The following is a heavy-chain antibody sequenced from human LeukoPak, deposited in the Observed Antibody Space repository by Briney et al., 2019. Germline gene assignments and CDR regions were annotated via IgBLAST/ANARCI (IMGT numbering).Heavy chain of an antibody. J-gene: IGHJ3*01. D-gene: IGHD6-6*01. V-gene: IGHV3-9*03. CDR3: TKDIIAARLGAFDV. CDR1: GFTFDDYA. CDR2: ISSNSGSI. Sequence: GGSLRLSCVGSGFTFDDYAMHWVRQVPGKGLEWVSGISSNSGSIGHADSVKGRFTVSRDNAKNSLYLQMNNLRPEDMAIYYCTKDIIAARLGAFDVWGQGTRVTVSS.